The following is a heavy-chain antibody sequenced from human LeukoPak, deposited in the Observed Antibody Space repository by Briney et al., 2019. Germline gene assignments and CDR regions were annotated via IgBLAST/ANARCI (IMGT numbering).Heavy chain of an antibody. CDR3: AKRLSDYDFYDAFDI. V-gene: IGHV3-30*02. CDR2: IRYDGSNK. D-gene: IGHD3/OR15-3a*01. J-gene: IGHJ3*02. CDR1: GFIFSTYG. Sequence: GGSLRLSCAASGFIFSTYGMHWVRQAPGKGLEWVAFIRYDGSNKYYADSVRGRFTISTNNSKNTLYLQLNSLRAADTAVYYCAKRLSDYDFYDAFDIWGQGTMVTVSS.